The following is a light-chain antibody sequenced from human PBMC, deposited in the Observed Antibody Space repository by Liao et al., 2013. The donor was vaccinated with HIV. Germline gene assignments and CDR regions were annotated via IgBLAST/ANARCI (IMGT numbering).Light chain of an antibody. CDR1: NIGAKN. CDR2: YDS. CDR3: QVWDSSSDHHYV. V-gene: IGLV3-21*04. Sequence: SFVLSQPPSVSVAPGATAEVSCEDDNIGAKNVHWYQQKPGQAPLLVIYYDSDRPSGIPERFSGSNSGNTATLTISRVEAGDEADYYCQVWDSSSDHHYVFGTGTKVTVL. J-gene: IGLJ1*01.